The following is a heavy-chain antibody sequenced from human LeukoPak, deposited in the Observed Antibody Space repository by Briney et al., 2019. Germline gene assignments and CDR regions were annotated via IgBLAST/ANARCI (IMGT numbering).Heavy chain of an antibody. CDR2: ISSSGGTT. CDR1: GFTFSNYA. J-gene: IGHJ4*02. D-gene: IGHD3-10*02. Sequence: GGSLRLSCAAPGFTFSNYAMSWVRQAPGKGLEWVSFISSSGGTTYYADSVKGRFTISRDNSKNTLYLQMNSLKVEDTAIYYCAKSGAYVIDYWGQGTLVTVSS. CDR3: AKSGAYVIDY. V-gene: IGHV3-23*01.